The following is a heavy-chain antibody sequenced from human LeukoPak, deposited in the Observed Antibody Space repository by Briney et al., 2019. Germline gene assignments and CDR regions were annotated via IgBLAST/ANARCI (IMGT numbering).Heavy chain of an antibody. J-gene: IGHJ4*02. Sequence: GGSLRLSCAASGFTFSSCAMTWVRQAPGKGLEWVSIIYSSGSTDYADSVKGRFTISRDNSKNTLYLQLNSLRDDDTAVYYCARAMVRGVIRFYFEYWGQGTLVTVSS. V-gene: IGHV3-53*01. CDR1: GFTFSSCA. CDR2: IYSSGST. D-gene: IGHD3-10*01. CDR3: ARAMVRGVIRFYFEY.